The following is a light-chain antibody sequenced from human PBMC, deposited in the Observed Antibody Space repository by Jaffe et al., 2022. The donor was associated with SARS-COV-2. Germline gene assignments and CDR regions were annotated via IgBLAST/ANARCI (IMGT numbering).Light chain of an antibody. CDR3: QHRSSWPLT. CDR2: DSS. Sequence: EIVLTQSPATLSLSPGERATLSCRASQSVRTFLAWYQQKPGQAPRLLIHDSSNRATGVPARFSGSGSGTDFTLTISSLEPEDFAVYYCQHRSSWPLTFGGGTKVEIK. CDR1: QSVRTF. J-gene: IGKJ4*01. V-gene: IGKV3-11*01.